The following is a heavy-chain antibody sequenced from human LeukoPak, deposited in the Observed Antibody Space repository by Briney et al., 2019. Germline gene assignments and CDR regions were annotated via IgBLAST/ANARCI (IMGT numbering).Heavy chain of an antibody. CDR1: GGSISSYY. D-gene: IGHD3-3*01. J-gene: IGHJ6*03. V-gene: IGHV4-59*01. CDR2: IYYSVST. CDR3: ARDRSVGHYDFWSGYYYYYYYMDV. Sequence: PSETLSLTCTVSGGSISSYYWSWIRQPPGKGLEWIGYIYYSVSTNYNPSLKSRVTISVDTSKNQFSLKLSSVTAADTAVYYCARDRSVGHYDFWSGYYYYYYYMDVWGKGTTVTVSS.